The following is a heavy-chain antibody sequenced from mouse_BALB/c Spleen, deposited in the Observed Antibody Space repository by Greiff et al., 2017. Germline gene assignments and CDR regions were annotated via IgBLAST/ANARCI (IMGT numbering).Heavy chain of an antibody. D-gene: IGHD2-10*02. Sequence: EVQLQQSGTVLARPGASVKMSCKASGYTFTSYWMHWVKQRPGQGLEWIGAIYPGNSDTSYNQKFKGKAKLTAVTSTSTAYMELSSLTNEDSAVYYCTRSLYGNWFAYWGQGTLVTVSA. CDR3: TRSLYGNWFAY. CDR2: IYPGNSDT. V-gene: IGHV1-5*01. J-gene: IGHJ3*01. CDR1: GYTFTSYW.